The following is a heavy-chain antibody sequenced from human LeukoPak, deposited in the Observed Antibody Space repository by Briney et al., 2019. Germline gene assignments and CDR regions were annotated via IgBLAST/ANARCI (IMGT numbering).Heavy chain of an antibody. D-gene: IGHD4-23*01. CDR3: ARLRSYGGNRGIDY. V-gene: IGHV4-39*01. CDR2: ASYSGST. CDR1: GGAISNTSYY. J-gene: IGHJ4*02. Sequence: SETPSLTCTVSGGAISNTSYYWGWIRQPPGNWLEWIGSASYSGSTYYHPSLASRLIISVGASKHQFSLRVSSVTAADTAIYYCARLRSYGGNRGIDYWGEGTLVAVSS.